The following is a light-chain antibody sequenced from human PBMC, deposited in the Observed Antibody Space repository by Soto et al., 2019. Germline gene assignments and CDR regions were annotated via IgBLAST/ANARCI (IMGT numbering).Light chain of an antibody. CDR3: QQYNSYSGLT. CDR1: QSISSW. CDR2: KAS. V-gene: IGKV1-5*03. J-gene: IGKJ4*01. Sequence: DIQMTQSPCTLSASVGDRVTITCRASQSISSWLAWYQQKPGKAPKLLIYKASSLESGVPSRFSGSGSGTEFTLTISSLQPDDFATYYCQQYNSYSGLTFGGGTKVEIK.